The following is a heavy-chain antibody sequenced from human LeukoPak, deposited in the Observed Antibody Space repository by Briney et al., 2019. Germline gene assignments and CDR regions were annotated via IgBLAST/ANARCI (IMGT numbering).Heavy chain of an antibody. D-gene: IGHD5-24*01. V-gene: IGHV4-34*01. CDR2: INHSGST. Sequence: TSETLSLTCAAYGGSFSGYYWSWIRQPPGKGLEWIGEINHSGSTNYNPSLKSRVTISVDTSRNQFSLKLSSVTAADTAVYYCARVRWYFDYWGQGTLVTVSS. CDR3: ARVRWYFDY. J-gene: IGHJ4*02. CDR1: GGSFSGYY.